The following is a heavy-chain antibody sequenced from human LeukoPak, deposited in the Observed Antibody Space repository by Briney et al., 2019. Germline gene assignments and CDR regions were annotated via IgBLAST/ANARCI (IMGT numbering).Heavy chain of an antibody. J-gene: IGHJ3*01. CDR3: ARSSYSSSSSV. CDR2: IWYDGSNK. CDR1: GFTFSSYG. Sequence: GGSLRLSCAASGFTFSSYGMHWVRQAPGKGLEWVAVIWYDGSNKYYADSVKGRFTISRDNSKNTLYLQMNSLRAEDTAVYYCARSSYSSSSSVWGQGTMVTVSS. D-gene: IGHD6-6*01. V-gene: IGHV3-33*01.